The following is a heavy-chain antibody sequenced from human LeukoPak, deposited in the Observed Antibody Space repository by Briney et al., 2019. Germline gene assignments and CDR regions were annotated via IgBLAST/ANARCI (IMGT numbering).Heavy chain of an antibody. CDR2: ISSSSTTK. D-gene: IGHD4-17*01. Sequence: GGSLRLSCAASGFTFSTYRMNWVRQAPGKGLEWVAYISSSSTTKYYADSVKGRFTISRDNAKNSLYLQMNSLRAEDTAVYYCARDISSTATTLWGQGTLVTVSS. J-gene: IGHJ4*02. CDR1: GFTFSTYR. CDR3: ARDISSTATTL. V-gene: IGHV3-48*01.